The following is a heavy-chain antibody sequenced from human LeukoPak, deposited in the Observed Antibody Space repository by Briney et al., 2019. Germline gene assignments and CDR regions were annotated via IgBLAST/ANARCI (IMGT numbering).Heavy chain of an antibody. D-gene: IGHD2-8*01. CDR3: ARDTESPLGYCTNGVCLGDY. Sequence: ASVKVSCKASGYTFTSHGISWVRQAPGQGLEWMGWISAYNGNTNYAQKLQGRVTMTTDTSTSTAYMELRSLRSDDTAVYYCARDTESPLGYCTNGVCLGDYWGQGTLVTVSS. V-gene: IGHV1-18*01. CDR1: GYTFTSHG. J-gene: IGHJ4*02. CDR2: ISAYNGNT.